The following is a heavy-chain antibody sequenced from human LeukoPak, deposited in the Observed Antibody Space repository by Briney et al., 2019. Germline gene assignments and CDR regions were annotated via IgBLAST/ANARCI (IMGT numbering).Heavy chain of an antibody. CDR1: GFTFSSYA. CDR2: ISGSGGST. CDR3: AKGRGHCIDGVCHNYYYMDV. D-gene: IGHD2-8*01. Sequence: GGSLRLSCAASGFTFSSYAMSWVRQAPGKGLEWVSAISGSGGSTYYADSVKGRFTISRDNSKNTLYLQMNSLGADDTAVYYCAKGRGHCIDGVCHNYYYMDVWGKGTTVTVS. J-gene: IGHJ6*03. V-gene: IGHV3-23*01.